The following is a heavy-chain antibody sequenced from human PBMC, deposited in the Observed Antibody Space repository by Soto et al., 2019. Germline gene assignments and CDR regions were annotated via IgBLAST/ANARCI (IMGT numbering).Heavy chain of an antibody. Sequence: GGSLRLSCAASGFTFSSYAMSWVRQAPGKGLEWVSAISGSGGSTYYADSVKGRFTISRDNSKNTLYLQMNSLRAEDTAVYYCAKDPHRHPRLAYYFDYWGQGTLVTVSS. CDR2: ISGSGGST. J-gene: IGHJ4*02. V-gene: IGHV3-23*01. CDR3: AKDPHRHPRLAYYFDY. CDR1: GFTFSSYA.